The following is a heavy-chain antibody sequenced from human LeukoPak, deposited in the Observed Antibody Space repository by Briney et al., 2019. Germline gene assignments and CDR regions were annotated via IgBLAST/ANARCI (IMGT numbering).Heavy chain of an antibody. V-gene: IGHV4-39*01. CDR3: ASTKLGYSSGWH. D-gene: IGHD6-19*01. CDR2: IYYSGHT. J-gene: IGHJ4*02. Sequence: SETLSPTCTVSGGSISSTYSWGWIRQPPGKGLEWIGNIYYSGHTYYSPSLKSRVTISVDTSKNQFSLKLSSVTAADTAVYYCASTKLGYSSGWHWGQGILVTVSS. CDR1: GGSISSTYS.